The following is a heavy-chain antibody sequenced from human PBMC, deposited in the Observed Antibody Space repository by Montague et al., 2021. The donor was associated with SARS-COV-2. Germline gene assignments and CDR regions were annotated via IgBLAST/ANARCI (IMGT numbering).Heavy chain of an antibody. CDR1: GFTFRSYG. V-gene: IGHV3-33*01. Sequence: SLRLSCAASGFTFRSYGMHWVRLAPDKGLEWVAVIWYDISNKYXXXSXXGRFTISRDNSKNTLYLQLNSLRAEDTAVSYCARDSREDDEHFDYWGQGTLVNVYS. CDR2: IWYDISNK. D-gene: IGHD2-21*01. J-gene: IGHJ4*02. CDR3: ARDSREDDEHFDY.